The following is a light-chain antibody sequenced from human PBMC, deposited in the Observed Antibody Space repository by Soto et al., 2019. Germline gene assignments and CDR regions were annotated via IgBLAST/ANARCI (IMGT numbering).Light chain of an antibody. CDR1: QGSGNG. V-gene: IGKV1-17*01. Sequence: DIQMTQSPSSLSASVGDRVTITCRASQGSGNGLGWFQQKPGRAPKRLMYAASSLESGVPPRFSGSGSGTEFTLTISSLQPEDFATYYCLQHNSYPRTFGQGTKVEIK. CDR3: LQHNSYPRT. CDR2: AAS. J-gene: IGKJ1*01.